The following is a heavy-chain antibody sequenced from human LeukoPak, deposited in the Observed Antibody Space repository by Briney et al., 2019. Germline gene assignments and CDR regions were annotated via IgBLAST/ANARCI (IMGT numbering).Heavy chain of an antibody. CDR1: NVSINNGDYY. V-gene: IGHV4-30-4*01. CDR3: AREYYYYESTGYQYYFDS. Sequence: PSETLSLTCIVSNVSINNGDYYWSWIRQPPGKGLEWIGYIFYTGNTHYNPSLKSRVAVSIDTSKNQFSLKLTSVTAADTAVYYCAREYYYYESTGYQYYFDSWGQGTLVPSPQ. CDR2: IFYTGNT. J-gene: IGHJ4*02. D-gene: IGHD3-22*01.